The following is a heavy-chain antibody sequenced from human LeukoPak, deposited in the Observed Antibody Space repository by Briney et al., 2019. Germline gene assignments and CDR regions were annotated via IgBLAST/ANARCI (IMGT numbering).Heavy chain of an antibody. CDR2: INPNSVGT. Sequence: ASVTVSCKASGYTFTGFDSIYIHWVRQVPGQGLEWMGWINPNSVGTKFARRFQGRVTMTRDTSISTVYMELNRLRSDDTGIYYCARKGVWNYVFVYWGQGSLVTVSS. D-gene: IGHD1-7*01. J-gene: IGHJ4*02. CDR1: GYTFTGFDSIY. V-gene: IGHV1-2*02. CDR3: ARKGVWNYVFVY.